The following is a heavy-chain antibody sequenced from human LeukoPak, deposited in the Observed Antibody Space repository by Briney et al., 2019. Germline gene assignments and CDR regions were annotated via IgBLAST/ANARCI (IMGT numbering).Heavy chain of an antibody. J-gene: IGHJ3*02. D-gene: IGHD4-11*01. Sequence: GGSLRLSCAVSGFTFSSYGMHWVRQAPGKGLEWVAFIRYDGSNKYYADSVKGRFAISRDNSKNTLYLQMSSLRAEDTAVYYCARVSAVKYAFDIWGQGTMVTVSS. CDR2: IRYDGSNK. CDR3: ARVSAVKYAFDI. CDR1: GFTFSSYG. V-gene: IGHV3-30*02.